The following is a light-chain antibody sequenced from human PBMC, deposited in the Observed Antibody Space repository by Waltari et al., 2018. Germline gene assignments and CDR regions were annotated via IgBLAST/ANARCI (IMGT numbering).Light chain of an antibody. CDR2: DAS. V-gene: IGKV3D-20*01. J-gene: IGKJ1*01. CDR3: QQYGASPWT. Sequence: IVLTQSPGTLSLSPGERATLSCGASQSVTNNHLAWYQQKPGLAPILLIYDASSRATDIPERFSGSGSGTDFTLTISRLEPEDFAFYYCQQYGASPWTFGQGTKVDVK. CDR1: QSVTNNH.